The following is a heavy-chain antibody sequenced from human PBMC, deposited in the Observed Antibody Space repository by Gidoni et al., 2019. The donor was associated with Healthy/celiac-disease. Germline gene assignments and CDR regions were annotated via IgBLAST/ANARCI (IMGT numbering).Heavy chain of an antibody. J-gene: IGHJ4*02. V-gene: IGHV3-23*01. CDR1: GFTFSSYA. CDR2: ISGSGGST. D-gene: IGHD5-12*01. CDR3: ANRDGYNSYYFDY. Sequence: EVQLSESGGGLAQPGGSLRLSCAASGFTFSSYAMSWVRQAPGKGLEWVSAISGSGGSTYYADSVKGRFTISRDNSKNTLYLQMNSLRAEDTAVYYCANRDGYNSYYFDYWGQGTLVTVSS.